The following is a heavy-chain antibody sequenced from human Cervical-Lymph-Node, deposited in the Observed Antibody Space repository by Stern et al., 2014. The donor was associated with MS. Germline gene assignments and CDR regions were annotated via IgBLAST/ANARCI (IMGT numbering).Heavy chain of an antibody. CDR1: GFTFSSYA. CDR3: ARANYDFWSGYPDFHYYGMDV. Sequence: VQLVESGGGVVQPGRSLRLSCAASGFTFSSYAMHWVRQAPGKGLEWVAVISYGGSNTYYADSVKGRFTISRDNSKNTLYLQMNSLRAEDTAVYYCARANYDFWSGYPDFHYYGMDVWGQGTTVTVSS. CDR2: ISYGGSNT. V-gene: IGHV3-30-3*01. J-gene: IGHJ6*02. D-gene: IGHD3-3*01.